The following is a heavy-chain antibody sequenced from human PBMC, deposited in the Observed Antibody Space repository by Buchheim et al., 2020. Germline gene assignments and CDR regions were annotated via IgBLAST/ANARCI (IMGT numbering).Heavy chain of an antibody. D-gene: IGHD3-3*01. V-gene: IGHV1-46*01. Sequence: QVQLVQSGAEVKKPGASVKVSCKASGYTFTSYYMHWVRQAPGQGLEWMGIINPSGGSTSYAQQFQGRVTMTRDTSTSKVYMELSSLRSEDTAVYYCASGDAILEWGLYGMDVWGQGTT. CDR2: INPSGGST. J-gene: IGHJ6*02. CDR3: ASGDAILEWGLYGMDV. CDR1: GYTFTSYY.